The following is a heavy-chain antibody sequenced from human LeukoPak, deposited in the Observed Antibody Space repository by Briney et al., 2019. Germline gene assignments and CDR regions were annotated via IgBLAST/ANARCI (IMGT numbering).Heavy chain of an antibody. CDR2: IVVGSGNT. J-gene: IGHJ6*02. Sequence: VASVEVSCKASGFTFTSSAMQWVRQARGQRLEWIGWIVVGSGNTNYAQKFQERVTITRDMSTSTAYMELSSLRSEDTAVYYCAAESSPAPFYYYGMDVWGQGTTVTVSS. CDR1: GFTFTSSA. CDR3: AAESSPAPFYYYGMDV. V-gene: IGHV1-58*02. D-gene: IGHD6-6*01.